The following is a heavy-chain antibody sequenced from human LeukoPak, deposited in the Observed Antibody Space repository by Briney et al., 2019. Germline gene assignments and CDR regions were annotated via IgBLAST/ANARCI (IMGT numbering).Heavy chain of an antibody. D-gene: IGHD3-22*01. CDR3: ATAARYYYDSSGYYSYGMDV. CDR2: FDPEDGET. Sequence: ASVKVSCKASGGTFSSYAISWVRQAPGKGLEWMGGFDPEDGETIYAQKFQGRVTITEDTSTDTAYMELSSLRSEDTAVYYCATAARYYYDSSGYYSYGMDVWGQGTTVTVSS. J-gene: IGHJ6*02. V-gene: IGHV1-24*01. CDR1: GGTFSSYA.